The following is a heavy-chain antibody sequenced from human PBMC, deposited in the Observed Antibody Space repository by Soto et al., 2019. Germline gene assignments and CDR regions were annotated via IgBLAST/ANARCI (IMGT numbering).Heavy chain of an antibody. CDR3: ADPTDLDY. CDR2: IRPDGSKQ. V-gene: IGHV3-7*01. J-gene: IGHJ4*02. D-gene: IGHD4-4*01. Sequence: HPGGSLRLSCVASGFSFRDRWMGWVRQAPGKGLEWVASIRPDGSKQFYVDSMKGRFTISRDNAKKSLFLQMNSLRAEDAAVYYCADPTDLDYWGQGTLVTVSP. CDR1: GFSFRDRW.